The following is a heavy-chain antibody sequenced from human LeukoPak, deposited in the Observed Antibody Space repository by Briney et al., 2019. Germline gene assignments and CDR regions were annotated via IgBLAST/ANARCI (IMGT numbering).Heavy chain of an antibody. Sequence: GGSLRLSCAASGFTFDDYGMSWVRQAPGKGLEWVSGINWNGGSTGYADSVKGRFTISRDNAKNSLYLQMNSLRAEDTALYYCAKEKGVGATTAFDIWGQGTMVTVSS. CDR3: AKEKGVGATTAFDI. D-gene: IGHD1-26*01. CDR1: GFTFDDYG. CDR2: INWNGGST. J-gene: IGHJ3*02. V-gene: IGHV3-20*04.